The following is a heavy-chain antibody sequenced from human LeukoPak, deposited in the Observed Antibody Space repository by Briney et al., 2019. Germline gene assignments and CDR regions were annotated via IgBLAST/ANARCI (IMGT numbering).Heavy chain of an antibody. V-gene: IGHV4-39*07. D-gene: IGHD3-22*01. CDR3: AREKAPDYYDSSGYSPLDY. Sequence: SETLSLTCTVSGGSISSSSYYWGWIRQPPGKGLEWIGRIYYSGSTYYNPSLKSRVTIAVDTTKNQYSLKLSSVTAADTAVYYCAREKAPDYYDSSGYSPLDYWGQGTLVTVSS. CDR1: GGSISSSSYY. CDR2: IYYSGST. J-gene: IGHJ4*02.